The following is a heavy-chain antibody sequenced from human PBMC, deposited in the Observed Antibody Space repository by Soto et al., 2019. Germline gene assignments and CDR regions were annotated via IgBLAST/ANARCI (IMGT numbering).Heavy chain of an antibody. Sequence: QVQLVQSGAEVKKPGASVKVSCKATGYTFTSYGISWVRQAPGQGLEWMGWISAYNGNTNYAQKLQGRVTMTTDTSTSTAYMELRSLRSDDTAVYYCARGQQLVRYYYYYGMDVWGQGTTVTVSS. V-gene: IGHV1-18*01. CDR2: ISAYNGNT. CDR3: ARGQQLVRYYYYYGMDV. J-gene: IGHJ6*02. CDR1: GYTFTSYG. D-gene: IGHD6-6*01.